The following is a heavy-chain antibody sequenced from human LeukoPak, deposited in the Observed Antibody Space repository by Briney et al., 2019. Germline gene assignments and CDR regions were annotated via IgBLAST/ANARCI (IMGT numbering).Heavy chain of an antibody. V-gene: IGHV5-51*01. Sequence: GESLKISCKGSGYSFTSYWIGWVRQMPGKGLEWMGIIYPGDSDTRYSPSFQGQVTISADKSISTAYLQWSSLKASDTAMYYCARSVIPAAAHNWFDPWGQGTLVTVSS. CDR3: ARSVIPAAAHNWFDP. D-gene: IGHD2-2*01. J-gene: IGHJ5*02. CDR2: IYPGDSDT. CDR1: GYSFTSYW.